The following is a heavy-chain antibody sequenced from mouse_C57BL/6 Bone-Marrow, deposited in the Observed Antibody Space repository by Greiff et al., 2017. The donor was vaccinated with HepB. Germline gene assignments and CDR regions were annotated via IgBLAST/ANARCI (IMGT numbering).Heavy chain of an antibody. CDR3: ARMDYYGSSYWYFDV. D-gene: IGHD1-1*01. V-gene: IGHV1-76*01. CDR1: GYTFTDYY. Sequence: VQLQQSGAELVRPGASVKLSCKASGYTFTDYYINWVKQRPGQGLEWIARIYPGSGNTYYNEKFKGKATLTAEKSSSTAYMQLSSLTSEDSAVYFCARMDYYGSSYWYFDVWGTGTTVTVSS. CDR2: IYPGSGNT. J-gene: IGHJ1*03.